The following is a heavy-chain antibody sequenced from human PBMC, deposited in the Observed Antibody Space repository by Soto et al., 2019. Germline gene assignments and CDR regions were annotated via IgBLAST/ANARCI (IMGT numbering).Heavy chain of an antibody. D-gene: IGHD1-26*01. J-gene: IGHJ4*02. V-gene: IGHV3-15*07. CDR1: GFTFSNAW. Sequence: EVQLVESGGGLVKPGGSLRLSCAASGFTFSNAWMNWVRQAPGKGLEWVGRIKSKIDGGTTDNAAPVKGRFTISRDDSKTTLDLHMDSLKTEDTAVYYCTAGKWVSDYWGQGTLVIVSS. CDR2: IKSKIDGGTT. CDR3: TAGKWVSDY.